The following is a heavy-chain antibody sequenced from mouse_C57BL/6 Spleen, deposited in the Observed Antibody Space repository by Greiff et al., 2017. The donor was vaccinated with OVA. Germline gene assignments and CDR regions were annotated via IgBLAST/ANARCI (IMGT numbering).Heavy chain of an antibody. CDR1: GYTFTSYW. D-gene: IGHD2-1*01. J-gene: IGHJ2*01. CDR2: IHPNSGST. CDR3: AKSPYGNYYFDY. Sequence: VQLQQPGAELVKPGASVKLSCKASGYTFTSYWMHWVKQRPGQGLEWIGMIHPNSGSTNYNEKFKSKATLTVDKSSNTAYMQLSSLTSEDSAVYYCAKSPYGNYYFDYWGQGTTLTVSS. V-gene: IGHV1-64*01.